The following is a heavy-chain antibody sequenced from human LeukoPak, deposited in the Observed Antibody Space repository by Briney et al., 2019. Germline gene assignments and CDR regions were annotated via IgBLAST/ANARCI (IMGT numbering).Heavy chain of an antibody. Sequence: SQTLSLTCTVSGGSISSGGYYWSWIRQHPGNGLEWLGYIYYSGSTYYNPSLKSRVTISVDTSKNQFSLKLSSVTAADTAVYYCARGDIVVVVAATRYYYYYMDVWGKGTTVTVSS. CDR3: ARGDIVVVVAATRYYYYYMDV. CDR2: IYYSGST. CDR1: GGSISSGGYY. V-gene: IGHV4-31*03. D-gene: IGHD2-15*01. J-gene: IGHJ6*03.